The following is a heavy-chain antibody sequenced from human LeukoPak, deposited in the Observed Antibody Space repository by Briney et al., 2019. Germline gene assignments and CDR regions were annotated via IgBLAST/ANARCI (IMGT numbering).Heavy chain of an antibody. CDR1: GFTFSSYW. CDR2: ITTTSK. Sequence: PGGSLRLSCAASGFTFSSYWMSWVRQVPGKGLEWVARITTTSKEYAAPVKDRFTISRDDSKNTVFLQMSSLETDDTAVYHCVWSSTWEKRFYLDSWGRGTLVTVSS. D-gene: IGHD6-6*01. J-gene: IGHJ5*01. V-gene: IGHV3-15*01. CDR3: VWSSTWEKRFYLDS.